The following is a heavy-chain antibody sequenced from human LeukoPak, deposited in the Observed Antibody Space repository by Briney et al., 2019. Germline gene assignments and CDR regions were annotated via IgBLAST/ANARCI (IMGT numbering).Heavy chain of an antibody. CDR2: ISSSGSTI. D-gene: IGHD3-3*01. J-gene: IGHJ4*02. V-gene: IGHV3-48*03. CDR1: GFTFSSYE. Sequence: LTGGSLRLSCAASGFTFSSYEMNWVRQAPGKGLEWVSYISSSGSTIYYADSVKGRFTISRDNAKNSLYLQMNSLRAEDTAVYYCARDFPDWSGYYIFDYWGQGTLVTVSS. CDR3: ARDFPDWSGYYIFDY.